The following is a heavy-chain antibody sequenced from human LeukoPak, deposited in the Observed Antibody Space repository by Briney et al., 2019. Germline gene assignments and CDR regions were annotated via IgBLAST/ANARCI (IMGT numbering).Heavy chain of an antibody. V-gene: IGHV4-59*01. CDR2: IYYSGST. D-gene: IGHD3-3*01. CDR3: ARVGYDFWSGYYTADYYYYYMDV. J-gene: IGHJ6*03. CDR1: GGSISSYY. Sequence: SQTLSLTCTVSGGSISSYYWSWIRQPPGKGLEWIGYIYYSGSTNYNPSLKSRVTISVDTSKNQFSLKLSSVTAADTAVYYCARVGYDFWSGYYTADYYYYYMDVWGKGTTVTVSS.